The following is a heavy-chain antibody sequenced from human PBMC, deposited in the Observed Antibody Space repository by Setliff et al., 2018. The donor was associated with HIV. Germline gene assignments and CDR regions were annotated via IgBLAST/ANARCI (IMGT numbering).Heavy chain of an antibody. CDR3: ARDRWVWGGSDSGYYYYFMDV. D-gene: IGHD6-19*01. V-gene: IGHV1-2*06. CDR2: INPNNGDT. J-gene: IGHJ6*03. CDR1: GYIFTGYY. Sequence: ASVKVSCKASGYIFTGYYIHWVRQAPGQGLEWMGRINPNNGDTNTAQKFQGRVTMTRDTSISTAYMELSRLRSDDTAVYYCARDRWVWGGSDSGYYYYFMDVWGKGTTVTVSS.